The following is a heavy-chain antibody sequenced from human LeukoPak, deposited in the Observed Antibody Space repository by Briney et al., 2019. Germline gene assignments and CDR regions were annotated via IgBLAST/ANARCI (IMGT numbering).Heavy chain of an antibody. CDR1: GFTFSSNY. CDR2: IYSGGST. D-gene: IGHD3-22*01. CDR3: ASVGDSSGYYQTYAFDI. Sequence: PGGSLRLSCAASGFTFSSNYMSWVRQAPGKGLEWVSVIYSGGSTYYADSVKGRFTISRDNSKKTLYLQMNSLRAEDTAVYYCASVGDSSGYYQTYAFDIWGQGTMVTVSS. J-gene: IGHJ3*02. V-gene: IGHV3-53*01.